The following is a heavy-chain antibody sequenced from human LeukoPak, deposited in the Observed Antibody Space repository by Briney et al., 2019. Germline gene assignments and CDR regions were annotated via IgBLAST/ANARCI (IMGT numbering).Heavy chain of an antibody. Sequence: ASVKVSCKASGYTFTSYYMHWVRQAPGQGLEWMGIINPSGGSTSYAQKFQGRVTMTRDTSTSTVYMELRSLRSDDTAVYYCARDDGTVVTPLDYFDYWGQGTLVTVSS. CDR3: ARDDGTVVTPLDYFDY. CDR2: INPSGGST. CDR1: GYTFTSYY. V-gene: IGHV1-46*01. J-gene: IGHJ4*02. D-gene: IGHD4-23*01.